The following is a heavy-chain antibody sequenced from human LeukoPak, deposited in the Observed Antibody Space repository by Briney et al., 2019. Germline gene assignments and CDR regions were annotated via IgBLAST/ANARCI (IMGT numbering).Heavy chain of an antibody. Sequence: PGGSLRLSCAASGFTFSDYYMSWIRQAPGKGLEWVSYISSSGSTIYYADSVKGRFTISRDNAKNSLYLQMNSLRAEDTAVYYCARDHFAVAFQSGGTGDYWGQGTLVTVSS. CDR3: ARDHFAVAFQSGGTGDY. CDR1: GFTFSDYY. J-gene: IGHJ4*02. V-gene: IGHV3-11*04. D-gene: IGHD1-1*01. CDR2: ISSSGSTI.